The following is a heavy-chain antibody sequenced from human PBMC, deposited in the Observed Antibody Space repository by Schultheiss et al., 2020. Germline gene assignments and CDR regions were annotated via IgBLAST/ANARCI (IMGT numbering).Heavy chain of an antibody. Sequence: SATLSLTCTVSGGSISSYYWSWIRQPAGKGLEWIGEINHSGSTNYNPSLKSRVTISVDTSKNQFSLKLSSVTAADTAVYYCARHLSYSSGWNWFDPWGQGTLVTVSS. J-gene: IGHJ5*02. V-gene: IGHV4-59*08. CDR1: GGSISSYY. CDR3: ARHLSYSSGWNWFDP. D-gene: IGHD6-19*01. CDR2: INHSGST.